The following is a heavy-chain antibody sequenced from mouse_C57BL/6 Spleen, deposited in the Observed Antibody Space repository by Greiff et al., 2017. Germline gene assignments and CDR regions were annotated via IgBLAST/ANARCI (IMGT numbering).Heavy chain of an antibody. CDR1: GYTFTSYW. J-gene: IGHJ2*01. Sequence: QVQLQQPGAELVKPGASVKLSCKASGYTFTSYWMQWVKQRPGQGLEWIGEIDPSDSYTNYNQKFKGKATLTVDTSSSTAYMQLSSLTSEDSAVYYCARGGCDYWGQGTTLTVSS. V-gene: IGHV1-50*01. CDR3: ARGGCDY. CDR2: IDPSDSYT.